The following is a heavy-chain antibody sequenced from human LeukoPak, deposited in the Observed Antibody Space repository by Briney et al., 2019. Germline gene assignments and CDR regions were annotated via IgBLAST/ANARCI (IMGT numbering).Heavy chain of an antibody. D-gene: IGHD2-15*01. CDR3: VRESCSGGSCTYDPFDI. J-gene: IGHJ3*02. V-gene: IGHV3-30-3*01. CDR2: MSVNGVNK. Sequence: QPGGSLRLSCAASGFTFSSYAMHWVRQAPGKGLEWVAVMSVNGVNKYYADSVRGRFTVSRDISKNTQFLQMNSLRFEDTAVYFCVRESCSGGSCTYDPFDIWGHGTMVTVST. CDR1: GFTFSSYA.